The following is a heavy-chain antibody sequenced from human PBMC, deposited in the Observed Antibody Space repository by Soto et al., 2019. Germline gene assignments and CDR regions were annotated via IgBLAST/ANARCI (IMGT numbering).Heavy chain of an antibody. CDR3: ATSPATGTSRYFDY. V-gene: IGHV5-51*01. CDR1: GYSFSNYW. Sequence: GESLKISCNVSGYSFSNYWICLVRQMPGKGLEWMGIIYPGDSDTRYNPSFRGQVTISADKSISTAYLQWSGLKASDTAMYYCATSPATGTSRYFDYWGRGTLVTVSS. CDR2: IYPGDSDT. D-gene: IGHD1-7*01. J-gene: IGHJ4*02.